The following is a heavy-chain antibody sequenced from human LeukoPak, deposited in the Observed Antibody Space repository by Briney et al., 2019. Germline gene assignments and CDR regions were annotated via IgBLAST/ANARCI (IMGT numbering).Heavy chain of an antibody. V-gene: IGHV4-59*01. J-gene: IGHJ4*02. CDR1: GGSISSYY. CDR3: ARVDTAMAIDY. D-gene: IGHD5-18*01. CDR2: IYYSGST. Sequence: SETLSLTCTVSGGSISSYYWSWIRQPPGKGLEWIGYIYYSGSTNYNPSLKSRVTISVDTSKNQFSLKLSSVTAADTAVYYCARVDTAMAIDYWGQGTLVTVSS.